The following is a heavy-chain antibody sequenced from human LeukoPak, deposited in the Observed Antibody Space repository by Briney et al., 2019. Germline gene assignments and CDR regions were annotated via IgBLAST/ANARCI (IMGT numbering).Heavy chain of an antibody. CDR1: GGSISSGSYY. CDR3: AKAGEFGGGWALDY. Sequence: SQTLSLTCTVSGGSISSGSYYWSWIRQPAGKGLEWIGRIYTSGSTNYNPSLKSRVTISVDTSKNQFSLKLSSVTAADTAVYYCAKAGEFGGGWALDYWGQGTLVTVSS. D-gene: IGHD6-19*01. CDR2: IYTSGST. J-gene: IGHJ4*02. V-gene: IGHV4-61*02.